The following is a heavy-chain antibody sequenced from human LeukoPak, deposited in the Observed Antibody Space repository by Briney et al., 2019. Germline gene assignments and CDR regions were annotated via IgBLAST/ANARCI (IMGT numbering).Heavy chain of an antibody. CDR1: GLTFSTYA. Sequence: PGGSLRLSCAASGLTFSTYAMSWVRQAPGKGLEWVLSISGSGGGTYYADSVKGRFTISRDNSKNSLFLQMNNLRAEDTAVYYCSKRGAYYFDYWGQGTLVTVSS. J-gene: IGHJ4*02. D-gene: IGHD1-26*01. CDR3: SKRGAYYFDY. V-gene: IGHV3-23*01. CDR2: ISGSGGGT.